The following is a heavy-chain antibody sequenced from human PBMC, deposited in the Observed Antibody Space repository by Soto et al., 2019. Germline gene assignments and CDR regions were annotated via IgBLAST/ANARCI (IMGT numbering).Heavy chain of an antibody. CDR2: ISSRGDGP. D-gene: IGHD3-9*01. J-gene: IGHJ4*02. V-gene: IGHV3-23*01. CDR3: VNRLEGASGYYSADY. Sequence: GGSLRLSCAASGFTFRNYDMSWVRQAPGKGLEWVSAISSRGDGPYYRESVRGRFTISRDNSKNTVYLQMNSLRVEDTAIYYCVNRLEGASGYYSADYWDEGILV. CDR1: GFTFRNYD.